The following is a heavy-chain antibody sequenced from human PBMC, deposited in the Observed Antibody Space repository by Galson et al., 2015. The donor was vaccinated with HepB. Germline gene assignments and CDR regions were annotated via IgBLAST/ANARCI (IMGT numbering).Heavy chain of an antibody. Sequence: SLRLSCAASGFTFSNYGMHWVRQAPGKGLEWVAVISYDGSNRYYADSVKGRFTISRDNSKNTLYLQMNSLRAEDTALYYCAKVAILGATPHYFDYLGQGTLVTVSS. D-gene: IGHD3-16*01. CDR2: ISYDGSNR. J-gene: IGHJ4*02. CDR3: AKVAILGATPHYFDY. V-gene: IGHV3-30*18. CDR1: GFTFSNYG.